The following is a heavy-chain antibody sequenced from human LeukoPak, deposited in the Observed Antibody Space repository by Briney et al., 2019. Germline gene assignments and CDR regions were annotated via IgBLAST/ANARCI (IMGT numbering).Heavy chain of an antibody. J-gene: IGHJ4*02. D-gene: IGHD6-19*01. CDR2: ISAYNGNT. V-gene: IGHV1-18*01. CDR1: GYTFTSYG. CDR3: ARDRSVLAVAGRGVDY. Sequence: ASVKVSCKASGYTFTSYGISWVRQAPGQGLEWMGWISAYNGNTNYAQKLQGRVTMTTDTSTSTAYMELRSLRFDDTAVYYCARDRSVLAVAGRGVDYWGQGTLVTVSS.